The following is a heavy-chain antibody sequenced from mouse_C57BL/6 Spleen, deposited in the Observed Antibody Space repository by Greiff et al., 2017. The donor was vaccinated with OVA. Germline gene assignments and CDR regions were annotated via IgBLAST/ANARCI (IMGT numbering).Heavy chain of an antibody. V-gene: IGHV1-59*01. CDR2: IDPSDSYT. CDR3: ATAYYRSYWFAY. D-gene: IGHD2-10*01. Sequence: QVQLQQPGAELVRPGTSVKLSCKASGYTFTSYWMHWVKQRPGQGLEWIGVIDPSDSYTNYNQKFKGKATLTVDTSSSTAYMQLSSLTSEDSAVYYCATAYYRSYWFAYWGQGTLVTVSA. J-gene: IGHJ3*01. CDR1: GYTFTSYW.